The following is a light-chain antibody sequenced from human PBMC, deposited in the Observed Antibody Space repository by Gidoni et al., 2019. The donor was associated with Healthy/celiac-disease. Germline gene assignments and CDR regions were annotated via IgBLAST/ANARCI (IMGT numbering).Light chain of an antibody. Sequence: DIVMTQSPYSLAVSLGERATINCKSSQSVLYSSNNKNYLAWYQQKPGQPPKLLIYWASTRESGVPDRFSGRGSGTDFTLTISSLQAEDVAVYYCQQYYSTLYTFGQGTKLEIK. CDR3: QQYYSTLYT. CDR1: QSVLYSSNNKNY. CDR2: WAS. V-gene: IGKV4-1*01. J-gene: IGKJ2*01.